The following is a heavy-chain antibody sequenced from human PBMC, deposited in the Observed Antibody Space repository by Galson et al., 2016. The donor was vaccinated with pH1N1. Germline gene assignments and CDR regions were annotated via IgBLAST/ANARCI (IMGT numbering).Heavy chain of an antibody. CDR1: GGLVNGYY. CDR3: VRVARGTCRNPLDV. D-gene: IGHD1-26*01. J-gene: IGHJ3*01. CDR2: INDRGVT. V-gene: IGHV4-34*01. Sequence: SETLSLTCAVSGGLVNGYYWTWIRQSPGKGLEWIGDINDRGVTNYNPSLKSRVTISIETSKNQFSLFLTSVTAADNALYYCVRVARGTCRNPLDVWGQGTQVTVSA.